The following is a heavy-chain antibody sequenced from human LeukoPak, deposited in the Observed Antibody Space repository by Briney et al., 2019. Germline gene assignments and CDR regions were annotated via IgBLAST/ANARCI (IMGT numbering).Heavy chain of an antibody. J-gene: IGHJ3*02. V-gene: IGHV1-69*05. Sequence: SVKVSCKPSRCTFSSYAISWVRQAPGQGLEWMGRIIPIFGTANYAQKFQGRVTITTDESTSTAYMELSSLRSEDTAVYYCALVWFGDTEAFDIWGQGTMVTVSS. CDR3: ALVWFGDTEAFDI. CDR1: RCTFSSYA. D-gene: IGHD3-10*01. CDR2: IIPIFGTA.